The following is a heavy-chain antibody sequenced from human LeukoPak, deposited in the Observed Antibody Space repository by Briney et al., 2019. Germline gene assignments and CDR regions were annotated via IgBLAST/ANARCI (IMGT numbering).Heavy chain of an antibody. J-gene: IGHJ5*02. CDR2: INPSGGST. V-gene: IGHV1-46*01. CDR3: ARDNSIGGRGWWFDP. CDR1: GCTFTNYY. Sequence: ASVKVSCKASGCTFTNYYMHWVRQAPGQGLEWMGLINPSGGSTSYAEKFQGRVITTRDMSTTTDYMELSSLRSEDTAVYYCARDNSIGGRGWWFDPWGQGTLVTVSS. D-gene: IGHD4-23*01.